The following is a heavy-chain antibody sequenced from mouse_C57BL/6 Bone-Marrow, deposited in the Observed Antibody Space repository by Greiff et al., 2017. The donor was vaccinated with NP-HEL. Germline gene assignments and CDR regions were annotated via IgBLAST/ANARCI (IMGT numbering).Heavy chain of an antibody. J-gene: IGHJ2*01. CDR2: IYPRSGNT. Sequence: VQLQQSGAELARPGASVKLSCKASGYTFTSYGISWVKQRTGQGLEWIGEIYPRSGNTYYNEKFKGKATLTADKSSSTAYMELRSLTSEDSAVDFCALYYGSSSFDYWGQGTTLTVSS. CDR3: ALYYGSSSFDY. CDR1: GYTFTSYG. D-gene: IGHD1-1*01. V-gene: IGHV1-81*01.